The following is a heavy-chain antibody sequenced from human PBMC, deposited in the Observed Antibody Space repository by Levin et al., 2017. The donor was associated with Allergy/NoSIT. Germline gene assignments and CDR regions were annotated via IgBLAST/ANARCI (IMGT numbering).Heavy chain of an antibody. J-gene: IGHJ4*02. D-gene: IGHD2-15*01. Sequence: GESLKISCAASGFTFSSYAMHWVRQAPGKGLEWVAVISYDGSNKYYAHSVKGRFTISRDTSMNTLYLQMNSLRAEDTAVYYCAREMGYCSGGSCHPDYWGQGTLVTVSS. CDR1: GFTFSSYA. V-gene: IGHV3-30-3*01. CDR3: AREMGYCSGGSCHPDY. CDR2: ISYDGSNK.